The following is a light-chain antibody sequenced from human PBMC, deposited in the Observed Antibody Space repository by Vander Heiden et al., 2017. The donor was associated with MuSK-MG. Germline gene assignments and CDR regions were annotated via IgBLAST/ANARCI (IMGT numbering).Light chain of an antibody. J-gene: IGKJ1*01. CDR2: WAS. CDR1: QTVLYSSDNKNY. V-gene: IGKV4-1*01. CDR3: QQHITVPRT. Sequence: DIVMTQSPDSLAVSLGERATINCKCSQTVLYSSDNKNYLAWYQQKPGQPPKLLIYWASTRESGVPDRFSGSGSGTDFTLTISSLQAEDVAVYYCQQHITVPRTFGQGTKVEIK.